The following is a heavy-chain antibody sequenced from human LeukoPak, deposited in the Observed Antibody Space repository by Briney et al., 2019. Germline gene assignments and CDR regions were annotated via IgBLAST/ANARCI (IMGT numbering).Heavy chain of an antibody. CDR3: GRGATGDRLGY. Sequence: QAGGSLRLSCAASGFTFSSYSMNWVRQAPGKGLEWISYISSSSNTIYYADSVKGRFTISRDNAKNSLYLQMNSLRAKDAAVYYWGRGATGDRLGYLGQESLVTVSS. V-gene: IGHV3-48*01. CDR1: GFTFSSYS. J-gene: IGHJ4*02. CDR2: ISSSSNTI. D-gene: IGHD3-16*01.